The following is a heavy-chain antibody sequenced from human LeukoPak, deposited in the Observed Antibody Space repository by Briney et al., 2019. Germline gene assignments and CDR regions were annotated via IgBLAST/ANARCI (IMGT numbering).Heavy chain of an antibody. CDR3: ATSGVSVVVPAAMGNWFDP. D-gene: IGHD2-2*01. V-gene: IGHV1-46*01. CDR1: GYTFTSYY. Sequence: ASVKVSCKASGYTFTSYYMHWVRQAPGQGLEWMGIINPSGGSTSYAQKFQGRVTMTRDTSTSTAYMELSSLRSEDTAVYYCATSGVSVVVPAAMGNWFDPWGQGTLVTVSS. J-gene: IGHJ5*02. CDR2: INPSGGST.